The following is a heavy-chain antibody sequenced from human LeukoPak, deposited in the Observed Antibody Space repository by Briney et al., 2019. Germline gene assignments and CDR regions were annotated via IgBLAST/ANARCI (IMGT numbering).Heavy chain of an antibody. V-gene: IGHV1-8*01. CDR1: GYTFTSYD. CDR2: MNPNSGNT. Sequence: ASVKLSCKASGYTFTSYDINWVRQATGQGLEWMGWMNPNSGNTGYAQKFQGRVTMTRNTSISTAYMELSSLRSEDTAVYYCATSYGSDYYYDYGMDVWGQGTTVTVSS. D-gene: IGHD3-10*01. J-gene: IGHJ6*02. CDR3: ATSYGSDYYYDYGMDV.